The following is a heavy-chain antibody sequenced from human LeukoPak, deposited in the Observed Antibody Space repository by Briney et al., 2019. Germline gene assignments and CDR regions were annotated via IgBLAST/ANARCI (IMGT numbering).Heavy chain of an antibody. D-gene: IGHD3-10*01. V-gene: IGHV3-53*05. CDR2: MYSGGKT. Sequence: GGSLRLSCAASGFTFSSSAMTWVRQAPGKGLEWVSVMYSGGKTYYAESVKGRFTIARDSSKNTLYLQMNSLRVADTAVYYCARDSWFGESNWGQGTLVTVSS. CDR1: GFTFSSSA. J-gene: IGHJ4*02. CDR3: ARDSWFGESN.